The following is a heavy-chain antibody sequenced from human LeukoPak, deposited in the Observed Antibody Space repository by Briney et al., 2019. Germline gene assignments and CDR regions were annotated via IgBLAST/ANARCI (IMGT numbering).Heavy chain of an antibody. CDR3: ATDLTSSGWYLYYYYYYMDV. D-gene: IGHD6-19*01. CDR1: GFTFDDYT. V-gene: IGHV3-43*01. CDR2: ISWDGGSR. J-gene: IGHJ6*03. Sequence: GGSLRLSCAASGFTFDDYTMHWVRQAPGKGLEWVSLISWDGGSRYYADSVKGRFTISRDNAKNSLYLQMNSLRAEDTAVYYCATDLTSSGWYLYYYYYYMDVWGKGTTVTVSS.